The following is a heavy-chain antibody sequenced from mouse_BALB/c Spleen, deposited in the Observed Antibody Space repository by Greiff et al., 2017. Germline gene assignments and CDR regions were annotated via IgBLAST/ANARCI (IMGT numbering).Heavy chain of an antibody. D-gene: IGHD1-1*01. J-gene: IGHJ2*01. Sequence: QVQLKESGAELVRPGSSVKISCKASGYAFSSYWMNWVKQRPGQGLEWIGQIYPGDGDTNYNGKFKGKATLTADKSSSTAYMQLSSLTSEDSAVYFCAREGYYGSSYYFDYWGQGTTLTVSS. CDR2: IYPGDGDT. CDR3: AREGYYGSSYYFDY. CDR1: GYAFSSYW. V-gene: IGHV1-80*01.